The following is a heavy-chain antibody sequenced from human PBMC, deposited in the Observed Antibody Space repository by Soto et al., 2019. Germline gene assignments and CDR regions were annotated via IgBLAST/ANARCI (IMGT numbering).Heavy chain of an antibody. D-gene: IGHD6-19*01. CDR1: GYIFTMYT. Sequence: QVQLGQSGAEVKKPGASVKISCKASGYIFTMYTIHWVRQAPGQSREWMGWIEAGDGRTRYSQTCQDQVTITRDNSARTAYMDLSSLRSEDTAVYYCGRSTGGYALDIWGQGAMVIVSS. V-gene: IGHV1-3*01. J-gene: IGHJ3*02. CDR2: IEAGDGRT. CDR3: GRSTGGYALDI.